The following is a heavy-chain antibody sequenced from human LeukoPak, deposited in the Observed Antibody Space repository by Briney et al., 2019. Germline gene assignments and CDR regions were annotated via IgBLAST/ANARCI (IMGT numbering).Heavy chain of an antibody. V-gene: IGHV4-59*08. CDR3: ARRVSGSYHDY. D-gene: IGHD1-26*01. CDR2: IYYSGST. CDR1: GGSISSYY. Sequence: NPSETLSLICTVSGGSISSYYWSWIRQPPGKGLEWIGYIYYSGSTNYNPSLKSRVTISVDTSKNQFSLKLSSVTAADTAVYYCARRVSGSYHDYWGQGTLVTVSS. J-gene: IGHJ4*02.